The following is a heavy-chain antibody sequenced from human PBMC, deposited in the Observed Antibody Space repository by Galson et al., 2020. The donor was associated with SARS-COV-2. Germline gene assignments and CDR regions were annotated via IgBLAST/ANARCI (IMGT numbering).Heavy chain of an antibody. CDR2: IYYSGST. CDR1: GGSISSGGYY. J-gene: IGHJ4*02. CDR3: ATRPIGVTIFVVAPHDFDC. Sequence: SQTLSLTCTVSGGSISSGGYYWSWIRQHPGKGLEWIGYIYYSGSTYYNPSLKSRVTISVDTSKNQFSLKLSSVTAADTAVYYCATRPIGVTIFVVAPHDFDCWGQGTLGPVSS. D-gene: IGHD3-3*01. V-gene: IGHV4-31*03.